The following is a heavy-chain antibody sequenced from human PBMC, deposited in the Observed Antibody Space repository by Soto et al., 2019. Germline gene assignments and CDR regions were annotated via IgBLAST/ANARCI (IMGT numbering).Heavy chain of an antibody. CDR2: VSNDGSQK. CDR1: GFTFSTYG. CDR3: VRDSGRSSGSLFDT. J-gene: IGHJ4*02. V-gene: IGHV3-30*03. Sequence: GGSLRLSCAVSGFTFSTYGMHWVRQAPGKGLEWVAVVSNDGSQKYYADSVKGRFSISRDNSKNTLYLQIDSLRAEDTAVFYCVRDSGRSSGSLFDTWGQGTLVTVSS. D-gene: IGHD5-12*01.